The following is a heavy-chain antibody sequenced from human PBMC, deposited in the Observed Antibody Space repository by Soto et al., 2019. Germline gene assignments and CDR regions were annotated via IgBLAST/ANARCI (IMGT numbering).Heavy chain of an antibody. D-gene: IGHD3-22*01. CDR1: GFTFTSSA. J-gene: IGHJ5*02. V-gene: IGHV1-58*01. Sequence: GASVKVSCKASGFTFTSSAVQWVRQARGQRLEWIGWIVVGSGNTNYAQKFQERVTITRDMSTSTAYMELSSLRSEDTAVYYCAADYDDSSGYSWFDPWGQGTLVTVSS. CDR3: AADYDDSSGYSWFDP. CDR2: IVVGSGNT.